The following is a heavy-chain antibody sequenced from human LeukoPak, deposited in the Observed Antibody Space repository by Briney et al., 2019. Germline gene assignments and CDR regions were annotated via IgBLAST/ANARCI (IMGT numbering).Heavy chain of an antibody. Sequence: QSGGSLRLSCAASGIIFSSYAMSWVRQAPGKGLEWVSAISGSGGSTYYADSVKGRFTISRDNSKNTLYLQMNSLRAEDTAVYYCAKAPGFVPAGEWLFTDYFDYWGQGTLVTVSS. CDR2: ISGSGGST. CDR3: AKAPGFVPAGEWLFTDYFDY. CDR1: GIIFSSYA. V-gene: IGHV3-23*01. J-gene: IGHJ4*02. D-gene: IGHD3-3*01.